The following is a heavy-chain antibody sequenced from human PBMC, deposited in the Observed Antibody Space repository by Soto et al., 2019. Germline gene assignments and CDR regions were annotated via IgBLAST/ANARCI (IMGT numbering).Heavy chain of an antibody. CDR3: ARRDYGGSD. CDR2: INHSVST. D-gene: IGHD4-17*01. J-gene: IGHJ4*02. V-gene: IGHV4-34*01. Sequence: SETLSLTCAVYGGCFSGYYWSWIRQPPGKGLEWIGEINHSVSTNYNPSLKSRVTISVYTSKNQFSLKLSSVTAADTAVYYCARRDYGGSDWGQGTMVSVSS. CDR1: GGCFSGYY.